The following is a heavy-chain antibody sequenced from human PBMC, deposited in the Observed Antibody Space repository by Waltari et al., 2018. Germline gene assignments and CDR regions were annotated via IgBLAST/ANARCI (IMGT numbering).Heavy chain of an antibody. CDR3: ARGARRTTVTTGWWYFDL. D-gene: IGHD4-17*01. CDR2: SNVDGSST. V-gene: IGHV3-74*01. Sequence: EVQLVESGGGLVQPGGSLRLSCAASGFTYSMYWMHWVRQAPGKGLVWGSRSNVDGSSTSYADSVKGRFTISKDNAKNTVYLQMNSLRAEDTAIYYCARGARRTTVTTGWWYFDLWGRGTLVTVSS. J-gene: IGHJ2*01. CDR1: GFTYSMYW.